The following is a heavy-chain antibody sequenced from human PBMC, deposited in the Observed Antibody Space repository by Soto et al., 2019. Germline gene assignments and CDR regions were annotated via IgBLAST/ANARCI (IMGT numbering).Heavy chain of an antibody. V-gene: IGHV3-23*01. J-gene: IGHJ6*02. Sequence: GGSLRLSCAASGITFSTYAMSWVRRAPGKGLEWVSTIGSNGADKQYADFVKGRFTVSRDSSKSTLSLQMNSLRAEDTAVYYCAADYLRHNSLNGYYYSYGMDVWGQGTTVTVSS. CDR2: IGSNGADK. D-gene: IGHD4-17*01. CDR1: GITFSTYA. CDR3: AADYLRHNSLNGYYYSYGMDV.